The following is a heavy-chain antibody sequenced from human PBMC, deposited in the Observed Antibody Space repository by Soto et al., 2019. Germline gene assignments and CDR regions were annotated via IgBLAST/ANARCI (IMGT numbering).Heavy chain of an antibody. D-gene: IGHD5-18*01. V-gene: IGHV3-66*01. CDR3: ARNSRFDTPTVY. Sequence: PGGSLRLSCAASGFTVSSNYMTWVRQAPGKGLEWVSVIYSGGTTYYADSVKGRFTISRDKSKSTLYLQMNSLRAEDTAVYYCARNSRFDTPTVYWGQGTLVTVSS. CDR2: IYSGGTT. J-gene: IGHJ4*02. CDR1: GFTVSSNY.